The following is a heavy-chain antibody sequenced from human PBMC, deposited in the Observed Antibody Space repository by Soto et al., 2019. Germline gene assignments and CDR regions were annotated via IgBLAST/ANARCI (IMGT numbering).Heavy chain of an antibody. V-gene: IGHV4-39*01. J-gene: IGHJ4*02. CDR2: IYYSGST. Sequence: QLQLQESGPGLVKPSETLSLTCTVSGGSISSSSYYWGWIRQPPGKGLEWIGSIYYSGSTYYNPSLKSRVTISVDTSKNQFSLKLSSVTAADTAVYYCARAYYDFWSGYHIFDYWGQGTLVTVSS. D-gene: IGHD3-3*01. CDR1: GGSISSSSYY. CDR3: ARAYYDFWSGYHIFDY.